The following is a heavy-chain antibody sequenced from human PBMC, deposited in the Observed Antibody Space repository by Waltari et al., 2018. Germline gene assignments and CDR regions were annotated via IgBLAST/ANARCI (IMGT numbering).Heavy chain of an antibody. D-gene: IGHD3-10*01. Sequence: QVQLQESGPGLVKPSQTLSLTCTVSGGSISSGSYYWSWIRQPAGKGLEWIGRIYTSGSTNYNPSLKSRVTISVDTSKNQFSLKLSSVTAADTAVYYCAREGYYYGSGSPYYFDYWGQGTLVTVSS. CDR1: GGSISSGSYY. CDR2: IYTSGST. V-gene: IGHV4-61*02. J-gene: IGHJ4*02. CDR3: AREGYYYGSGSPYYFDY.